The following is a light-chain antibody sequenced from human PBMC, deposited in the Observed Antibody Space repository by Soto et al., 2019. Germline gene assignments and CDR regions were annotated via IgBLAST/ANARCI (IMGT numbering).Light chain of an antibody. J-gene: IGLJ2*01. V-gene: IGLV2-23*01. Sequence: QSALTQPASVSGYPGQSITISCTGTSSDVGSYNLVSWYQQHPGKAPKLMIYEGSMRPSGVSNRFSGSKSGNTASLTISGRQAEDEADYYCCSYAGSSTDVVFGGGTKLTVL. CDR1: SSDVGSYNL. CDR2: EGS. CDR3: CSYAGSSTDVV.